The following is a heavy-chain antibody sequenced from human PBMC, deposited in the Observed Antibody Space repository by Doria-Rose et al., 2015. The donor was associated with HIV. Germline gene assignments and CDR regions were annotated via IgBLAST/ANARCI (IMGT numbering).Heavy chain of an antibody. CDR1: GVSLSSPGMG. CDR2: IFSYDER. Sequence: SGPVLVKPTETLTLTCTVSGVSLSSPGMGASWIRQPPGKALEWLANIFSYDERSYKTSLKSRLTISRGTSKSQVVLTMTDMDPVDTATYYCARIKSSRCYHKYYFDFWGQGTLVIVSA. J-gene: IGHJ4*02. CDR3: ARIKSSRCYHKYYFDF. V-gene: IGHV2-26*01. D-gene: IGHD6-13*01.